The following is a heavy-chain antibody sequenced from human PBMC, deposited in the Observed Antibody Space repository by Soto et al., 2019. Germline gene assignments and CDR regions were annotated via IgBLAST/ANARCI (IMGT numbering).Heavy chain of an antibody. V-gene: IGHV1-18*01. J-gene: IGHJ5*02. D-gene: IGHD3-22*01. CDR3: AKDPGYDSSGYYSFDP. Sequence: ASVKVSCKTSGYTFTDYGISWVRQAPGQGLEWMRWISTAHSDVGYAQKFQGRFNMTTDKSKNTLYLQMNSLRAEDTAVYYFAKDPGYDSSGYYSFDPWGQGTLVTAPQ. CDR1: GYTFTDYG. CDR2: ISTAHSDV.